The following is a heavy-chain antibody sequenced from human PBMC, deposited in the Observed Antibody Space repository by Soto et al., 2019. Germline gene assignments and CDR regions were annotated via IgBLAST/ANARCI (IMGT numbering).Heavy chain of an antibody. J-gene: IGHJ4*02. CDR2: IYYSGST. Sequence: QVQLQESGPGLVKPSQTLSLICTVSGGSISSGGYYWSWIRQLPGKGLEWVGYIYYSGSTDYNPSLKSRVTISVDTSKNHFSLKLSSVTAADTAVYYCARGPYGSPDYWGQGTLVTVSS. CDR3: ARGPYGSPDY. CDR1: GGSISSGGYY. V-gene: IGHV4-31*03. D-gene: IGHD3-10*01.